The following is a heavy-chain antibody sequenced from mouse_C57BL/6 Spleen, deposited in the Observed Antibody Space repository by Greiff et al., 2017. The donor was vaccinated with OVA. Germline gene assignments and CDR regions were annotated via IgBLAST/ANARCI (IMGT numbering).Heavy chain of an antibody. Sequence: EVQRVESGGGLVKPGGSLKLSCAASGFTFSDYGMHWVRQAPEKGLEWVAYISSGSSTIYYADTVKGRFTISRDNAKNTLFLQMTSLRSEDTAMYYCARHSNYGRVNWYFDVWGTGTTVTVSS. V-gene: IGHV5-17*01. CDR1: GFTFSDYG. D-gene: IGHD2-5*01. J-gene: IGHJ1*03. CDR2: ISSGSSTI. CDR3: ARHSNYGRVNWYFDV.